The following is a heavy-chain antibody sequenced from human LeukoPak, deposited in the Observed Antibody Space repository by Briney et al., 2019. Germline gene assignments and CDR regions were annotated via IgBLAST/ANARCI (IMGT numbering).Heavy chain of an antibody. CDR1: GGTFSSYA. Sequence: SVKVSCKASGGTFSSYAISWVRQAPGQGLEWMGRIIPIFGTANYAQKFQGRVTITTDESTSTAYMELSSLRSEDTAVYYCARVTAMVPYYFDYWGQGTLVTVSS. CDR2: IIPIFGTA. D-gene: IGHD5-18*01. V-gene: IGHV1-69*05. CDR3: ARVTAMVPYYFDY. J-gene: IGHJ4*02.